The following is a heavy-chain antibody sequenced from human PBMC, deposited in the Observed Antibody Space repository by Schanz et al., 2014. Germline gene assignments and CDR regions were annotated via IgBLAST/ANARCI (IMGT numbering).Heavy chain of an antibody. J-gene: IGHJ4*02. D-gene: IGHD1-26*01. V-gene: IGHV3-66*02. CDR1: GFSFVDAW. CDR3: VTWSTTYLYQDY. Sequence: EVQVVESGGGLVQPGGSLRLSCAASGFSFVDAWMSWVRQAPGKGLEWVAVIYSGGSTFYTDSVRGRFTISRDNSKNTLSLQMDDLRGDDTAMYYCVTWSTTYLYQDYWGQGTLVSVSA. CDR2: IYSGGST.